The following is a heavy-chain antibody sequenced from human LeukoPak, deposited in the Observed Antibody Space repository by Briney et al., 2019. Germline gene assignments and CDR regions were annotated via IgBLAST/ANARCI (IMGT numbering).Heavy chain of an antibody. CDR2: IYPGDSDT. Sequence: GESLKISCKGSGYSFSSHWIAWVRQMPGKGLEWMVVIYPGDSDTTYSPSFQGQVTISVDKSISTAYLQWGSLRASDTAMYYCARQWGRGSGSYLAYWGQGTVVTVSS. D-gene: IGHD3-10*01. V-gene: IGHV5-51*01. CDR1: GYSFSSHW. J-gene: IGHJ4*02. CDR3: ARQWGRGSGSYLAY.